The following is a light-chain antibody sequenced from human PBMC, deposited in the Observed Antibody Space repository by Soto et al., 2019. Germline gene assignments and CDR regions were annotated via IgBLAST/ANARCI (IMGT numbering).Light chain of an antibody. CDR2: AAS. Sequence: AIQMTQSPSSLSASVGDRVTITCRASQGIRNDLGWYQQKPGKDPKLLIYAASSLQSGVPSRFSGSGSGTDLTLTISSLQPEDFATYYCLQDYNFPWTFGQGTKVEIK. CDR3: LQDYNFPWT. CDR1: QGIRND. V-gene: IGKV1-6*01. J-gene: IGKJ1*01.